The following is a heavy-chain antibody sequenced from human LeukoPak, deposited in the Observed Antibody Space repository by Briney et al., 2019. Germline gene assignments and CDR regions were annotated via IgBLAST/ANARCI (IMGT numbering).Heavy chain of an antibody. CDR2: IYYHENT. Sequence: SETLSLTCTVSGGSISSSSDYWGWIRQAPGKGLEWIGSIYYHENTYYNSSLKSRVTISVDTSKNQFSLKLSSVTAADTAVYYCAREEGIYSSSPRNFDYWGQGTLVTVSS. V-gene: IGHV4-39*07. D-gene: IGHD6-6*01. J-gene: IGHJ4*02. CDR3: AREEGIYSSSPRNFDY. CDR1: GGSISSSSDY.